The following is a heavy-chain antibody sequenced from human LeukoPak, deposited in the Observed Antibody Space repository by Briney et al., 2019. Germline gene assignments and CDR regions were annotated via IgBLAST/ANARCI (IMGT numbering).Heavy chain of an antibody. J-gene: IGHJ4*02. CDR1: GFTFSNYM. CDR3: VRDFRSADY. V-gene: IGHV3-74*01. CDR2: IKGDGITI. Sequence: GGSLRLSCAASGFTFSNYMMHWVRQAPGKGLVWVSRIKGDGITITYADSVKGRFTISRDNAKNTLYLQMNSLRAEDTAVYYCVRDFRSADYWGQGTLVTVSS.